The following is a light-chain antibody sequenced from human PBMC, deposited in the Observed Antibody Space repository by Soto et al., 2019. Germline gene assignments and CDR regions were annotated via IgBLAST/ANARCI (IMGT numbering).Light chain of an antibody. J-gene: IGLJ2*01. CDR2: LNSDGSH. CDR3: QTWGTGIRVV. CDR1: SGHSNYA. V-gene: IGLV4-69*01. Sequence: QLVLTQSPSASASLGASVRLTCTLSSGHSNYAIAWHQQQPQKAPRYLMKLNSDGSHTKGDGIPDRFSGSSSGAVRYLTISSLQSEDEADYYCQTWGTGIRVVFGGGTKLTVL.